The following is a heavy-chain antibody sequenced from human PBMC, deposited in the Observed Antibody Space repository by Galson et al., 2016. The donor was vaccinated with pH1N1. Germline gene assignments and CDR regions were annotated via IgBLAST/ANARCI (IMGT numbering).Heavy chain of an antibody. CDR2: ISAFNGDT. CDR3: ARQSIAARPVFFNF. J-gene: IGHJ4*01. V-gene: IGHV1-18*01. CDR1: GFTFSDYG. D-gene: IGHD6-6*01. Sequence: SVKVSCKASGFTFSDYGFGWVRQAPGQGLEWMAWISAFNGDTKYAHKVQDRLTVTTDSSTNTAYMELRSLRSDDTALYFCARQSIAARPVFFNFWGRGTQVTVSS.